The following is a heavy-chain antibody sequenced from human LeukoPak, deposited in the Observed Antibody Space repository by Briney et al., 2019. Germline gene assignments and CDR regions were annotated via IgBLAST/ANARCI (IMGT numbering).Heavy chain of an antibody. CDR3: AKDGEYYDFWSGIPPGMDV. V-gene: IGHV3-30*02. CDR1: GFTFSRYG. D-gene: IGHD3-3*01. Sequence: QPGGSLRLSCAASGFTFSRYGMHWVRQAPGKGLEWVAFIRDDGVNKYYADSVKGRFTISRDNPKNTLHLQMNSLRVEDTAVYYCAKDGEYYDFWSGIPPGMDVWGKGTTVTVSS. CDR2: IRDDGVNK. J-gene: IGHJ6*04.